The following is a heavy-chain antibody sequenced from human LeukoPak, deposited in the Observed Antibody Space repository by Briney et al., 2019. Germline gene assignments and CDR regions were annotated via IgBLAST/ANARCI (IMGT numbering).Heavy chain of an antibody. CDR3: ARDHYDSSGYYPNYMDV. Sequence: GGSLRLSCAASGFTFDDYGMSWVRQAPGKGLEWVSGINWNGGSTGYADSVKGRSTISRDNAKNSLYLQMNSLRAEDTALYYCARDHYDSSGYYPNYMDVWGKGTTVTVSS. CDR2: INWNGGST. D-gene: IGHD3-22*01. V-gene: IGHV3-20*04. CDR1: GFTFDDYG. J-gene: IGHJ6*03.